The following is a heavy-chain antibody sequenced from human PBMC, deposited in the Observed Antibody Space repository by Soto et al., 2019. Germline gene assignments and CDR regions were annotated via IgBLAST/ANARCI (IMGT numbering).Heavy chain of an antibody. V-gene: IGHV3-7*01. CDR2: IKQDGSEK. Sequence: EVQLVESGGGLVQPGGSLRLSCAASGFTLSSYGMSWVRQAPVKWLAWVGNIKQDGSEKNYVDFMEGRFTISRANAENSLYLQMNSLIAEDTAVYYWARIASAGRGWDVWGQGTTVVVSS. CDR1: GFTLSSYG. D-gene: IGHD6-13*01. CDR3: ARIASAGRGWDV. J-gene: IGHJ6*02.